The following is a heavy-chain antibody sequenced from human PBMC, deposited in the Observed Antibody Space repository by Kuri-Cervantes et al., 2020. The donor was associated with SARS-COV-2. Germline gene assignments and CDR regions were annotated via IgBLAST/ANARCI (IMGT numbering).Heavy chain of an antibody. V-gene: IGHV3-21*01. J-gene: IGHJ4*02. CDR1: GFTFSSYS. Sequence: GGSLRLSCAASGFTFSSYSMNWVRQAPGKGLEWVSSISSSSSYIYYADSVKGRFTIPRDNAKNSLYLQMNSLRAEDTAVYYCARVRLYCSGGSCYFDYWGQGTLVTVSS. D-gene: IGHD2-15*01. CDR2: ISSSSSYI. CDR3: ARVRLYCSGGSCYFDY.